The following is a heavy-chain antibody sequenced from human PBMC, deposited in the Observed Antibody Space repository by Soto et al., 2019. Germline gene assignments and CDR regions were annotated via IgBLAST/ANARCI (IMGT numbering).Heavy chain of an antibody. CDR1: GFTFSSYA. CDR3: AKAGVEWLLYNWFDP. J-gene: IGHJ5*02. Sequence: EVQLLESGGGLVQPGGSLRLSCAASGFTFSSYAMSWVRQAPGKGLEWVSAISGSCGSTYYADSVKGRFTISRDNSKNTLYLQMNSLRAEDTAVYYCAKAGVEWLLYNWFDPWGQGTLVTVSS. CDR2: ISGSCGST. D-gene: IGHD3-3*01. V-gene: IGHV3-23*01.